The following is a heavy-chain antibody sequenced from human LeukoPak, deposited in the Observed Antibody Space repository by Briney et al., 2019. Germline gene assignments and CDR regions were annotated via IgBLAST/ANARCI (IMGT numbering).Heavy chain of an antibody. J-gene: IGHJ3*02. CDR2: INPNSGGT. V-gene: IGHV1-2*02. CDR1: GYTFTSYG. D-gene: IGHD6-19*01. CDR3: ARVSRSGPYSDAFDI. Sequence: GASVKVSCKASGYTFTSYGISWVRQAPGQGLEWVGWINPNSGGTNYAQKFQGRVTMTRDTSISTAYMELSRLRSDDTAVYYCARVSRSGPYSDAFDIWGQGTMVTVSS.